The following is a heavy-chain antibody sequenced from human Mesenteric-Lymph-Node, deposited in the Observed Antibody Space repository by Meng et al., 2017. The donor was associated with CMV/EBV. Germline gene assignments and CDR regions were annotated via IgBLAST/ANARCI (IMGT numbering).Heavy chain of an antibody. V-gene: IGHV3-23*01. CDR1: GFTFRDYP. D-gene: IGHD3-9*01. J-gene: IGHJ5*02. Sequence: GESLKISCAASGFTFRDYPMDWVRQAPGKGLESIASINAGGTKTYYKDSVRGRFTISRDNSKSTMYLQMNNLRAEDTAVYYCAKTTPDHFDWLFGPWGQGSLVTVSS. CDR3: AKTTPDHFDWLFGP. CDR2: INAGGTKT.